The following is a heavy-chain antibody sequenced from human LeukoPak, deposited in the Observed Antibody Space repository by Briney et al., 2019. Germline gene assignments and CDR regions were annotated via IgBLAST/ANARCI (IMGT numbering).Heavy chain of an antibody. J-gene: IGHJ4*02. Sequence: GGSLRLSCAASGFTVSSNYMSWVRQAPGKGLEWVSVIYSGGSTYYADSVKGRFTISRDNSKNTLYLQMNSLRAEDTAVYYCASQDSSGYSTWGGQGTLVTVSS. V-gene: IGHV3-53*01. CDR1: GFTVSSNY. CDR3: ASQDSSGYSTW. D-gene: IGHD3-22*01. CDR2: IYSGGST.